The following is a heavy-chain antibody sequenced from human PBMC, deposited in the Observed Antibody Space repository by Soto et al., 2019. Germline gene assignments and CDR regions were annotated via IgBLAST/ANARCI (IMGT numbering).Heavy chain of an antibody. D-gene: IGHD1-26*01. V-gene: IGHV3-43*01. CDR2: ISWDGDST. CDR1: GFTRDDYN. Sequence: DAPLVESGGVVVQPGGSLRLSCAGSGFTRDDYNMYWDRQVPGKGLEWVSRISWDGDSTNYADSVKGRFTISRDNSNNSLYLEMNSLRTEDPALYYCVKESGGSYSFDYWGQGTMVAVSS. J-gene: IGHJ4*02. CDR3: VKESGGSYSFDY.